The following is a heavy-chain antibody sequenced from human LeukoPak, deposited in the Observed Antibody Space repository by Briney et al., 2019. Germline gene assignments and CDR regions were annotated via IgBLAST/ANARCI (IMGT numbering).Heavy chain of an antibody. D-gene: IGHD6-6*01. V-gene: IGHV3-23*01. J-gene: IGHJ5*02. Sequence: QSGGSLRLSCAASGFTFSSYAMSWVRQAPGKGLEWVSAISGSGGSTYYADSVKGRFTISRDNSKNTLYLQMNSLRAEDTAVYYCAKGIAADAHPGNWFDPWGQGTLVTVSS. CDR3: AKGIAADAHPGNWFDP. CDR1: GFTFSSYA. CDR2: ISGSGGST.